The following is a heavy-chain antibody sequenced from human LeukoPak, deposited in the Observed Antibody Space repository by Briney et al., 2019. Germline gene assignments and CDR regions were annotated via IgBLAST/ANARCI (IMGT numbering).Heavy chain of an antibody. V-gene: IGHV4-34*01. J-gene: IGHJ4*02. CDR2: INHSGST. D-gene: IGHD4-17*01. Sequence: SETLSLTCAVYGGSFSGYYWSWIRQPPGKGLEWIGEINHSGSTHYNPSLKSRITIFVDTSKNHFFLNLTSVTAADTAVYYCVRGFDYGFYDWGQGTLVTVSS. CDR1: GGSFSGYY. CDR3: VRGFDYGFYD.